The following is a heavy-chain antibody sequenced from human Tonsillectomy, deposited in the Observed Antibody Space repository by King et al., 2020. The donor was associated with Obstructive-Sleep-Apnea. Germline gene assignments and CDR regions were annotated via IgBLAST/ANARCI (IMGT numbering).Heavy chain of an antibody. Sequence: VQLQQWGAGLLKPSETLSLTCAVYGGSFSGYYWSWIRQPPGKGLEWIGEINHSGSTNYNPSLKSRVTISVDTSKNQFSLTLSSVTAADTAVYYCARNPSFTRYSSGYSRSYFDYWGQGTLVTVSS. J-gene: IGHJ4*02. V-gene: IGHV4-34*01. CDR2: INHSGST. CDR3: ARNPSFTRYSSGYSRSYFDY. CDR1: GGSFSGYY. D-gene: IGHD6-19*01.